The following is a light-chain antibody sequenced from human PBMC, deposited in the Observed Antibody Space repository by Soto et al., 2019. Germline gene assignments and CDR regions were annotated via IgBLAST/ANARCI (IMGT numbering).Light chain of an antibody. CDR2: GAS. CDR1: QSVSSN. V-gene: IGKV3-15*01. CDR3: QQYNNWPRT. Sequence: EIVMTQSPATLSVSPGERATVSCRASQSVSSNLAWYQQKPGQAPRLHIYGASTRATGIPARFSGSGSGTEFTLTIGSLQSEDFAVYYCQQYNNWPRTFGQGTKLEIK. J-gene: IGKJ2*01.